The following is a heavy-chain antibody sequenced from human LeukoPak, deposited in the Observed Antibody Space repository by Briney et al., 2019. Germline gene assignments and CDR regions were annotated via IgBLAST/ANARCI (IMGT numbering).Heavy chain of an antibody. CDR1: GFTFSSYW. CDR2: INSDGSST. V-gene: IGHV3-74*01. D-gene: IGHD3-9*01. CDR3: ARPYDILTGFTFGFDP. Sequence: GGSLRLSCAASGFTFSSYWTHWVRQAPGEGLVWVSRINSDGSSTSYADSVKGRFTISRDNAKNTLYLQMNSLRAEDTAVYYCARPYDILTGFTFGFDPWGQGTLVTVSS. J-gene: IGHJ5*02.